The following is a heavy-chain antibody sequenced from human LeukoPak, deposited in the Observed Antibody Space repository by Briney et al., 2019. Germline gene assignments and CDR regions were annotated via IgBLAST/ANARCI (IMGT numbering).Heavy chain of an antibody. CDR1: GYKFSEYG. D-gene: IGHD5-18*01. CDR3: ARETPVRRYSYKPLDY. Sequence: GASVKVSCKASGYKFSEYGISWVRQAPGQGLEWMGWFSPYNGDTNSAQKLQDRVTMTIDPSTSTVYMELRSLRSDDTAVYYCARETPVRRYSYKPLDYWGQGTLVSVSS. J-gene: IGHJ4*02. CDR2: FSPYNGDT. V-gene: IGHV1-18*01.